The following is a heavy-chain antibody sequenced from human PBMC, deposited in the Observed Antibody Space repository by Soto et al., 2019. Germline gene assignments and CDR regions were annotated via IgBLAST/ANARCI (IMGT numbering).Heavy chain of an antibody. CDR2: IYWDDDK. Sequence: QITLKESGPPLVKPTQTLTLTCTFSGFSLTTSGVGVGWIRQPPGKALEWLALIYWDDDKRYNPSLRSRLTITKDTSKNQVVLTMTNMDPVDTATYYCSHTGPGILDDYWGQGTLVTISA. D-gene: IGHD3-10*01. CDR3: SHTGPGILDDY. V-gene: IGHV2-5*02. CDR1: GFSLTTSGVG. J-gene: IGHJ4*02.